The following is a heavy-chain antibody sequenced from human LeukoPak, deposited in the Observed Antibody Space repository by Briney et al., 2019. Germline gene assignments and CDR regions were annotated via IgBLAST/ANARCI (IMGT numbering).Heavy chain of an antibody. Sequence: ASVTVSCKASGYTFTSYYMHWVRQAPGQGLEWMGIINPSGGSTSYAQKFQGRVTMTRDMSTSTVYMELSSLRAEDTAVYYRARRTEVWKSYGSYYYYMDVWGKGTTVTVSS. CDR3: ARRTEVWKSYGSYYYYMDV. D-gene: IGHD1-26*01. J-gene: IGHJ6*03. V-gene: IGHV1-46*01. CDR2: INPSGGST. CDR1: GYTFTSYY.